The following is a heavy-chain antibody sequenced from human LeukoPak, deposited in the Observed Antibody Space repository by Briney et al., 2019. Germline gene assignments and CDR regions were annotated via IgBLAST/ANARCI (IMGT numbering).Heavy chain of an antibody. CDR3: ATELRLGFSSSSHFDS. V-gene: IGHV3-53*01. D-gene: IGHD6-13*01. CDR1: GFSVDNNY. J-gene: IGHJ4*02. Sequence: GGSLRLSCAASGFSVDNNYMAWVRQAPGKGLEWVSLIYSGGSSFYADSVKGRFIISRDISKNTLFLQMNSLRAEDTAVYYCATELRLGFSSSSHFDSWGLGTLVSVSP. CDR2: IYSGGSS.